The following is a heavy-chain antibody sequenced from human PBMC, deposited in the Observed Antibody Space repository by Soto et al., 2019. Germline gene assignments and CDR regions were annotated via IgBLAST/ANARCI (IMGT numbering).Heavy chain of an antibody. D-gene: IGHD3-3*01. Sequence: GESLKISCKGSGYNFAGYWIAWVRQMPGKGLELMGIIYPSDSDTRYRPSFQGQVTISADKSISSAYLQWSSLRASDTAMYYCARGGVSTRTFDYWGQGNPVTVAS. CDR3: ARGGVSTRTFDY. J-gene: IGHJ4*02. V-gene: IGHV5-51*01. CDR1: GYNFAGYW. CDR2: IYPSDSDT.